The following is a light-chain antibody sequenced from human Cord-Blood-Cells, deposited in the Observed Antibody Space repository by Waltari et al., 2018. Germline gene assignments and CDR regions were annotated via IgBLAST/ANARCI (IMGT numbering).Light chain of an antibody. Sequence: DIQMTTSPSSLSASVGDRVTITCRASQSISSYLNWYQQKPGKAPKLLIYAASSLQSGVPSRCSGSGAATDFTLTISRLQPEDVATDYCQQRYSTPQTFGQGTKLEIK. J-gene: IGKJ2*01. CDR3: QQRYSTPQT. V-gene: IGKV1-39*01. CDR2: AAS. CDR1: QSISSY.